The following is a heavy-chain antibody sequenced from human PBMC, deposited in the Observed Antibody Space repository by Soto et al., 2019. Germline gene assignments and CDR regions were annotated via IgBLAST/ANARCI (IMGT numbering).Heavy chain of an antibody. Sequence: QVQLVQSGAEVKKPGASVKVSCKASGYTFTSYGITWVRQAPGQGLEWMGWITPYNGNTKYAQRLQGRATMTTEISTSTAYMELRSLRSDDTAVYFCARRGDTLDWFIADDTFDIWGQGTMVTVSS. J-gene: IGHJ3*02. CDR1: GYTFTSYG. V-gene: IGHV1-18*01. CDR3: ARRGDTLDWFIADDTFDI. CDR2: ITPYNGNT. D-gene: IGHD2-8*02.